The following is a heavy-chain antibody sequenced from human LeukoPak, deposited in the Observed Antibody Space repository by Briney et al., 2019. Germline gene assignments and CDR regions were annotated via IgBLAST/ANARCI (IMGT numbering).Heavy chain of an antibody. CDR1: GGSIRNYY. CDR2: IYYSRTT. J-gene: IGHJ4*02. V-gene: IGHV4-59*01. Sequence: SETLSLTCTVSGGSIRNYYWSWIRQPPGKGLEWIGYIYYSRTTNYNPSLKSRVTISVDTSKNQFSLKLNSVTAADTAVYYCARGVYIAAAQYGYWGQGTLVTVSS. CDR3: ARGVYIAAAQYGY. D-gene: IGHD6-13*01.